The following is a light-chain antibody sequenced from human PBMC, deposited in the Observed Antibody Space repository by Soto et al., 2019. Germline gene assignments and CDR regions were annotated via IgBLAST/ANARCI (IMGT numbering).Light chain of an antibody. CDR2: NNS. Sequence: QSVLTQPPSASGAPGQRVTISCSGSRSNIGSQVVQWFQHLPGTAPKLLIQNNSERPSGVPDRFSGSKSGTSASLAISGLQSEDEGDDYCATWDDSRDGPVFGGGTKVTVL. V-gene: IGLV1-44*01. CDR1: RSNIGSQV. CDR3: ATWDDSRDGPV. J-gene: IGLJ2*01.